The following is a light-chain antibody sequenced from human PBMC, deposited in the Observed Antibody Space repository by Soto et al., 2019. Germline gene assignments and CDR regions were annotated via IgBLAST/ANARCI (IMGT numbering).Light chain of an antibody. CDR1: HDISDS. CDR3: QQSYSTPIT. V-gene: IGKV1-39*01. Sequence: GDRVTITCQASHDISDSLNWYQQKPGNAPKVLIYAASNLQTGVPSRFSGSGSGTDFTLTINSLQPEEFAAYSCQQSYSTPITFGQGTRLEI. J-gene: IGKJ5*01. CDR2: AAS.